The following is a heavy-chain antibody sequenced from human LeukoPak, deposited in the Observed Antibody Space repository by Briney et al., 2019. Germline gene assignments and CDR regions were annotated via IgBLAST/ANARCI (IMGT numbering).Heavy chain of an antibody. Sequence: TLSLTCTVSGGSISSGGYYWSWIRQPPGKGLEWIGYIYHSGSTYYNPSLKSRVTISVDRSKNQFSLKLSSVTAADTAVYYCASLTDSIVGATRWYFDYWGQGTLVTVSS. J-gene: IGHJ4*02. V-gene: IGHV4-30-2*01. CDR2: IYHSGST. CDR3: ASLTDSIVGATRWYFDY. D-gene: IGHD1-26*01. CDR1: GGSISSGGYY.